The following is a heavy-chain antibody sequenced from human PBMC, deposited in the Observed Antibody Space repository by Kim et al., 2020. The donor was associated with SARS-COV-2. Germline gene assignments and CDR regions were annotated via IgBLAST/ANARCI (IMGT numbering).Heavy chain of an antibody. J-gene: IGHJ4*02. Sequence: SETLSLTCAVYGGSFSGYYWSWIRQPPGKGLEWIGEINHSGSTNYNPSLKSRVTISVDTSKNQFSLKLSSVTAADTAVYYCARGSGSYPWCLDYWGQGTLVTVSS. V-gene: IGHV4-34*01. CDR1: GGSFSGYY. CDR2: INHSGST. D-gene: IGHD1-26*01. CDR3: ARGSGSYPWCLDY.